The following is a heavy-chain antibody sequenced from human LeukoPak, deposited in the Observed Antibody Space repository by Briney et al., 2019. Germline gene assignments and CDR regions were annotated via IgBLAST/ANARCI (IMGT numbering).Heavy chain of an antibody. CDR1: GFTFSSYD. D-gene: IGHD6-13*01. CDR2: IGTAGEI. CDR3: ARAAYSSTWYSRYFDL. J-gene: IGHJ2*01. Sequence: GGSLRLSSAASGFTFSSYDIHWVRQATGKGLEWVSGIGTAGEIYYPGPVKGRFTISRENAKNSLYLQMNSLRAGDTAVYYCARAAYSSTWYSRYFDLWGRGTLVTVSS. V-gene: IGHV3-13*01.